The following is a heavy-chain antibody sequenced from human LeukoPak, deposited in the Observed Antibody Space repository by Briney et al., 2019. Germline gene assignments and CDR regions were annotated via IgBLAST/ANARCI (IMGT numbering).Heavy chain of an antibody. J-gene: IGHJ4*02. D-gene: IGHD3-22*01. CDR3: ARSLYDSSGYYFDY. CDR2: IYYSGST. Sequence: PSETPSLTCTVSGGSISSYYWSWIRQPPGKGLEWIGYIYYSGSTNYNPSLKSRVTISVDTSKNQFSLKLSSVTAADTAVYYCARSLYDSSGYYFDYWGQGTLVTVSS. V-gene: IGHV4-59*08. CDR1: GGSISSYY.